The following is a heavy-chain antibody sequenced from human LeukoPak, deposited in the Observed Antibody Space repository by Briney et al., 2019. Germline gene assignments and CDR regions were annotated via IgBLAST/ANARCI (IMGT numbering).Heavy chain of an antibody. CDR1: GGSIISYGYY. D-gene: IGHD2-2*02. CDR2: IYYSGST. J-gene: IGHJ3*02. V-gene: IGHV4-39*07. Sequence: SETLSLTCSVSGGSIISYGYYWGWIRQPPGKGLEWIGSIYYSGSTYYNPSLKSRVTISVDTSKNQFSLKLSSVTAADTAVYYCARGYCSSTSCYTDPDAFDIWGQGTMVTVSS. CDR3: ARGYCSSTSCYTDPDAFDI.